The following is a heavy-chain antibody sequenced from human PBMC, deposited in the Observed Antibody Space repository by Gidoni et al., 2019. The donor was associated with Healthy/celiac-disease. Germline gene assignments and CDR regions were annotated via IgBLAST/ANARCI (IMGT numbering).Heavy chain of an antibody. D-gene: IGHD4-17*01. V-gene: IGHV3-7*01. J-gene: IGHJ4*02. Sequence: EVQLVESGGGLVQPGGSLRLSCAASGFTFSSYWMSWVRQAPGEGLECVANIKQDGSEKYYVDSVKGRFTLSRDNAKNSLYLQMNSLRAEDTAVYYCARSYGDPDFDYWGQGTLVTVSS. CDR3: ARSYGDPDFDY. CDR2: IKQDGSEK. CDR1: GFTFSSYW.